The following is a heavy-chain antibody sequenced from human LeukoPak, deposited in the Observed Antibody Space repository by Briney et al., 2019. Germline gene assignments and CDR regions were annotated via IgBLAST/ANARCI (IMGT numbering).Heavy chain of an antibody. Sequence: PGGSLRLSCAASGFTFSDYYRSWIRKAPGKGLEWVSYISTTGSYTDYADSVKGRFTISRDNSKNTLYLQMSSLRAEDTAVYYCVKFSITMVRGVTESGYWGRGTLVTVSS. D-gene: IGHD3-10*01. J-gene: IGHJ4*02. CDR2: ISTTGSYT. CDR3: VKFSITMVRGVTESGY. CDR1: GFTFSDYY. V-gene: IGHV3-11*06.